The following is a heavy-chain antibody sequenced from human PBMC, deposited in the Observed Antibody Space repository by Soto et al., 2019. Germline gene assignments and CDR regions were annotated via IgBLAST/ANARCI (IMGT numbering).Heavy chain of an antibody. CDR1: GGTFSSYA. Sequence: ASVKVSCKASGGTFSSYAISWVRQAPGQGLEWMGGIIPIFGTADYAQKFHGRVTITADESTSTAYMELSSLRSEDTAVYYCARGITGTVTYYYGLDVWGQGTTVTV. CDR3: ARGITGTVTYYYGLDV. D-gene: IGHD1-20*01. CDR2: IIPIFGTA. V-gene: IGHV1-69*13. J-gene: IGHJ6*02.